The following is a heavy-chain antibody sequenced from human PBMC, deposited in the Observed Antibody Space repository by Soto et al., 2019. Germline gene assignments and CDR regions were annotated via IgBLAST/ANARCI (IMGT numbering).Heavy chain of an antibody. CDR1: RYSFNSYW. J-gene: IGHJ3*02. CDR3: ARQTVRDYDRSGYSPETRALEI. D-gene: IGHD3-22*01. Sequence: PGESLKISCKRSRYSFNSYWIGWVRQMPGKGLEWMGIIYPGDSDTRYSPSLPGQVTISADKSISTAYLQWSSLKAADTAMYYCARQTVRDYDRSGYSPETRALEIWCQGTMVT. CDR2: IYPGDSDT. V-gene: IGHV5-51*01.